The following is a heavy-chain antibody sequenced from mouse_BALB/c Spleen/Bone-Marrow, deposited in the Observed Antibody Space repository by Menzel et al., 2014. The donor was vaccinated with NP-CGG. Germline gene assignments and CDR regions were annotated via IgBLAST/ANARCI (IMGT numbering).Heavy chain of an antibody. CDR3: ARPYDFGAWFAY. CDR1: GFTFSSYG. CDR2: ISSGGSYT. V-gene: IGHV5-6*02. Sequence: DVKLVESGGDLVKPGGSLKLSCAASGFTFSSYGMSWVRQTPDKGLEWVATISSGGSYTYYPDSVKGRFTIARDNAKNSLYLQTIRLKSEDTAMYYCARPYDFGAWFAYWGQGTLVTVSA. D-gene: IGHD2-4*01. J-gene: IGHJ3*01.